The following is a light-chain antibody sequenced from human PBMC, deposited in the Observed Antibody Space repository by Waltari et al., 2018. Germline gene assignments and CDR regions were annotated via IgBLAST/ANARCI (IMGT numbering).Light chain of an antibody. Sequence: EIVLTQSPGTLSLSPGERATLSCRARQTFSSSYLAWYHKKPGQAPRLLIYGASTRAAGCPVRFSGSGSGTDFTLTISRLEPEDFAVYYCQHYGTSPPLTFGGGTKVEIK. J-gene: IGKJ4*01. CDR3: QHYGTSPPLT. CDR2: GAS. V-gene: IGKV3-20*01. CDR1: QTFSSSY.